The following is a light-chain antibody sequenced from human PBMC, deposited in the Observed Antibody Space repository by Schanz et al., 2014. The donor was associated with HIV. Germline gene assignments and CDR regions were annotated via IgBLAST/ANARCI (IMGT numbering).Light chain of an antibody. Sequence: QSALTQPASVSGSLGQSITISCTGTSGDAGRYDYVSWYQQHPGQAPKLLIYDVTYRPSGISNRFSGSKSGYTASLTISGLQAEDEADYYCNSYTRTSTPVFGGGTKLTVL. J-gene: IGLJ2*01. CDR3: NSYTRTSTPV. V-gene: IGLV2-14*03. CDR2: DVT. CDR1: SGDAGRYDY.